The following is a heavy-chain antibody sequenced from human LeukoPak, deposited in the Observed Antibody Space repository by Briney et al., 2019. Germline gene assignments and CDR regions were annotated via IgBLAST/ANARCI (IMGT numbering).Heavy chain of an antibody. V-gene: IGHV4-34*01. CDR3: ARGPPFDY. CDR2: INHSGST. Sequence: SETLSLTCAVYGGSFSGYYWSWIRQPPGKGLEWIGEINHSGSTNYNPSLKSRVTISVDTSKNQFSLKLSFVTAADTAVYYCARGPPFDYWGQGTLVTVSS. J-gene: IGHJ4*02. CDR1: GGSFSGYY.